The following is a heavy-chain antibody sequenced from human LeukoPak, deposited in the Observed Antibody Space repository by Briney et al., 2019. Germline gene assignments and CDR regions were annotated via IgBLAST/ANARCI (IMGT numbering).Heavy chain of an antibody. D-gene: IGHD2-21*01. V-gene: IGHV1-8*01. CDR3: ARVQGRDRCYFL. CDR1: GYTFTSYD. J-gene: IGHJ4*02. CDR2: MNPNSGNT. Sequence: VASVKVSCKASGYTFTSYDINWVRQATGQGLEWMGWMNPNSGNTGYAQKFQGRVTMTRNTSISTAYMELSSLRSEDTAVYYCARVQGRDRCYFLWGQGTLVTVSS.